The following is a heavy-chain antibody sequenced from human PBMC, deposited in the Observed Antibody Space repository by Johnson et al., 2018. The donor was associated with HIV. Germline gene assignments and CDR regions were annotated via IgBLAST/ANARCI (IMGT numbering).Heavy chain of an antibody. Sequence: QVQLVESGGGVVQPGRSLRLSCAASGFTFSSYAMHWVRQAPGKGLEWVAVISYDGSNKYYADSVKGRFTISRDNSKNTLYLQMNSLRAEDTAVYYCARSAGLLGRAFDIWGQGTMVTVSS. CDR1: GFTFSSYA. J-gene: IGHJ3*02. CDR2: ISYDGSNK. CDR3: ARSAGLLGRAFDI. D-gene: IGHD2-15*01. V-gene: IGHV3-30*04.